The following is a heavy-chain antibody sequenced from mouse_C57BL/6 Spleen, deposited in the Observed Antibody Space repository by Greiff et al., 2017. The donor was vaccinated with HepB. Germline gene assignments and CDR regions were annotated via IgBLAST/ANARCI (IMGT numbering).Heavy chain of an antibody. CDR1: GYAFSSSW. D-gene: IGHD2-1*01. CDR2: IYPGDGDT. CDR3: ARERDSTGLDY. V-gene: IGHV1-82*01. J-gene: IGHJ2*01. Sequence: VQLKESGPELVKPGASVKISCKASGYAFSSSWMNWVKQRPGKGLEWIGRIYPGDGDTNYNGKFKGKATLTADKSSSTAYMQLSSLTSEDSAVYFCARERDSTGLDYWGQGTTLTVSS.